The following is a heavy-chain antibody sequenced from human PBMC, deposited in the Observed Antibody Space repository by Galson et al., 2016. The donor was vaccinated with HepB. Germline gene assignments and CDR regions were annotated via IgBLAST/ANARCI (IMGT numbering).Heavy chain of an antibody. Sequence: SLRLSCAASGFTFNNHDMHWVRQAPGKGLEWVALISYDGSNEYYSDSVKGRFTISRDSSKNTMYLQMNRVRLEDTAVYYCAKDLWRRGFLDHWGQGTLVTVSS. CDR2: ISYDGSNE. D-gene: IGHD2-21*01. CDR3: AKDLWRRGFLDH. J-gene: IGHJ4*02. V-gene: IGHV3-30*18. CDR1: GFTFNNHD.